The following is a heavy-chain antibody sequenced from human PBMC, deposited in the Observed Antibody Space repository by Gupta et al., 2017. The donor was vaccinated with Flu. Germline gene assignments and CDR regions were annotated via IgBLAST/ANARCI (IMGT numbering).Heavy chain of an antibody. Sequence: QVQLQESGPGLVKPSQTLSLTCTVSGGSISSGGYYWSWIRQHPGKGLEWLGYIYHSGSTNYNPSLKSRVTISVDPSKNQFSLKLSSVTAADTAVYYCARDTHWDYDGSAQYAFDIWGQGTMVTVSS. V-gene: IGHV4-31*03. CDR2: IYHSGST. J-gene: IGHJ3*02. CDR1: GGSISSGGYY. D-gene: IGHD3-10*01. CDR3: ARDTHWDYDGSAQYAFDI.